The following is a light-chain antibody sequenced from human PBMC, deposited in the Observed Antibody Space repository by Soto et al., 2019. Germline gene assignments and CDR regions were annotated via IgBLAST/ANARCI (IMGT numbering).Light chain of an antibody. CDR2: DAS. CDR1: QSISSW. CDR3: QKYNSYTYT. J-gene: IGKJ2*01. Sequence: DIQMTQSPSTLSASVGDRVTITYRASQSISSWLAWYQQKPGKAPKLLIYDASSLESGVPSRFSGRGSGTEFTLTISSLQPDDFATYYCQKYNSYTYTFGQGTKLEIK. V-gene: IGKV1-5*01.